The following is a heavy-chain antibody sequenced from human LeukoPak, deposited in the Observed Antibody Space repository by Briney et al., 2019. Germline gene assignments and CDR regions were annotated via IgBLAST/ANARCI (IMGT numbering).Heavy chain of an antibody. D-gene: IGHD6-19*01. CDR2: ISGGGGST. V-gene: IGHV3-23*01. J-gene: IGHJ4*02. CDR1: GFTFSSYA. CDR3: AKDWAGGGYYFDY. Sequence: GGSLRLSCAASGFTFSSYAMSWVRQAPGKGLEWVSGISGGGGSTYYADSVKGRFTISRDNSKNTLYLQMNSLRAEDTAVYYCAKDWAGGGYYFDYWGQGTLVTVS.